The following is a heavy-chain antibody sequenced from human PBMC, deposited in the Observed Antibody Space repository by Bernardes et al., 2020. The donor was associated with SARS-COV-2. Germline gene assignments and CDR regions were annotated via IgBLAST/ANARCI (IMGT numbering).Heavy chain of an antibody. Sequence: SETLSLTCNVSGVSMSSYYWTWIRQPPGKGLEWIGFSFYIGSNTYNPSLKSRVTISADTSKNQFSLKLNFVTAADTAMYYCARDNSGYYGSVDVWGQGTMVTVSS. CDR3: ARDNSGYYGSVDV. D-gene: IGHD3-22*01. J-gene: IGHJ3*01. CDR2: SFYIGSN. CDR1: GVSMSSYY. V-gene: IGHV4-59*01.